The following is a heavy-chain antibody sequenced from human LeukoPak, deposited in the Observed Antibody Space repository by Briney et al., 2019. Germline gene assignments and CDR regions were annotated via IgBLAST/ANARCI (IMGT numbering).Heavy chain of an antibody. D-gene: IGHD1-7*01. CDR1: GYTFTGYY. CDR2: INPNSGGT. Sequence: GASVKVSCKASGYTFTGYYMHWVRQAPGQGLEWMGWINPNSGGTNYAQKFQGRVTMTRDTSISTAYMELSRLRSDDTAVYYCARDWRGYNWNYVISYYMDVWGKGTTVTVSS. V-gene: IGHV1-2*02. CDR3: ARDWRGYNWNYVISYYMDV. J-gene: IGHJ6*03.